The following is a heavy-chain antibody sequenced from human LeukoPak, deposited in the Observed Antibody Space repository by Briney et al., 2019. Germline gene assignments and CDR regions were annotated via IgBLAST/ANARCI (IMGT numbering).Heavy chain of an antibody. CDR3: AKDRTVGASYWYFDL. Sequence: GGSLRLSCAASGFTVSSNYMNWVRQAPGKGLEWVSLIYSDGSTYYADSVKGRFTISRDSSKNTLFLHMNTLRAEDTAIYYCAKDRTVGASYWYFDLWGRGTLVTVSS. J-gene: IGHJ2*01. D-gene: IGHD1-26*01. V-gene: IGHV3-53*01. CDR1: GFTVSSNY. CDR2: IYSDGST.